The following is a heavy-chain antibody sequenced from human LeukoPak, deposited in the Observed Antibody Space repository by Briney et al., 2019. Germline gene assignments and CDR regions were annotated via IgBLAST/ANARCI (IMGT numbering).Heavy chain of an antibody. V-gene: IGHV3-7*01. Sequence: GGSLRLSCAASGFTFSSYWMHWVRQAPGKGLEWVANIKRDGSEKYYVDSVKGRFTISRDNAKNSLYLQMNSLRAEDTAVYYCARNYYDSSGYYVYWGQGTLVTVSS. CDR3: ARNYYDSSGYYVY. CDR2: IKRDGSEK. CDR1: GFTFSSYW. J-gene: IGHJ4*02. D-gene: IGHD3-22*01.